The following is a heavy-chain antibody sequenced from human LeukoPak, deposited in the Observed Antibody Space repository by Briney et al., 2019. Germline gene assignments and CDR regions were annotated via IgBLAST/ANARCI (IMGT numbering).Heavy chain of an antibody. J-gene: IGHJ4*02. V-gene: IGHV1-2*02. CDR3: ARDVGGIEMATIFLHD. CDR1: GYTFTGYY. D-gene: IGHD5-24*01. Sequence: ASVKVSCKASGYTFTGYYMHWVRQAPGQGLEWMGWINPNSGDTKYAQKFQDRVTMTRDSSISTAYMGLSRLTSDDTAVYYCARDVGGIEMATIFLHDWGQGTQVTVSS. CDR2: INPNSGDT.